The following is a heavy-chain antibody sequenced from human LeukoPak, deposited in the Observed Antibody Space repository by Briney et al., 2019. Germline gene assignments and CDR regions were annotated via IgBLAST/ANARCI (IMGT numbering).Heavy chain of an antibody. V-gene: IGHV4-61*02. CDR3: ARDSVGATTYYYGMDV. J-gene: IGHJ6*02. CDR2: IYTSGST. CDR1: GGSISSSSYY. D-gene: IGHD1-26*01. Sequence: SETLSLTCTVSGGSISSSSYYWSWIRQPAGKGLEWIGRIYTSGSTNYNPSLKSRVTMSVDTSKNQFSLKLSSVTAADTAVYYCARDSVGATTYYYGMDVWGQGTTVTVSS.